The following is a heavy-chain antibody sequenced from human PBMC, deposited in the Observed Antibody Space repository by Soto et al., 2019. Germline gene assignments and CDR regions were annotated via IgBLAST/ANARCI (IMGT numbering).Heavy chain of an antibody. CDR3: ARGPMDYDFWTPGIFDY. V-gene: IGHV4-31*03. J-gene: IGHJ4*02. D-gene: IGHD3-3*01. CDR1: GGSISSGGYY. CDR2: IYYSGST. Sequence: PSETLSLTCTVSGGSISSGGYYWSWIRQHPGKGLEWIGYIYYSGSTYYNPSLKSRVTISVDTSKNQFSLKLSSVTAADTAVYYCARGPMDYDFWTPGIFDYWGQGTLVTVSS.